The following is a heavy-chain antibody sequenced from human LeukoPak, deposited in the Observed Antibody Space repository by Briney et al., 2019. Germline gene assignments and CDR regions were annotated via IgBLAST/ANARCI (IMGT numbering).Heavy chain of an antibody. D-gene: IGHD3-3*01. V-gene: IGHV4-61*02. J-gene: IGHJ3*02. CDR2: IYTSGST. Sequence: SETLSLTCTVSGGSISSGSYYWSWIRQPAGKGLEWIGRIYTSGSTNYNPSLKSRVTISVDTSKNQFSLKLSSVTAADTAVYYCARDLVGDYDFWSGYPHDAFDIWGQGTMVTVSS. CDR3: ARDLVGDYDFWSGYPHDAFDI. CDR1: GGSISSGSYY.